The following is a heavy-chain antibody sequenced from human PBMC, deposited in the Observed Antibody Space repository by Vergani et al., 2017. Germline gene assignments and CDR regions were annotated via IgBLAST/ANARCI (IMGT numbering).Heavy chain of an antibody. CDR1: GYSFTSYW. Sequence: EVQLVQSGAEVKKPGESLKISCKGSGYSFTSYWIGWVRQMPGKGLEWMGIIYPGDSDTRYSPSFQGQVTIAADKSISTAYLQWSSLKASDTAMYYCARRGWSGGSCYPWFDPWGQGTLVTVSS. CDR3: ARRGWSGGSCYPWFDP. CDR2: IYPGDSDT. J-gene: IGHJ5*02. D-gene: IGHD2-15*01. V-gene: IGHV5-51*01.